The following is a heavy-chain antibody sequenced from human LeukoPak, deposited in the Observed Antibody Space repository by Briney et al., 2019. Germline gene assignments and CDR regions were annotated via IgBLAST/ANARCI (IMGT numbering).Heavy chain of an antibody. CDR2: IIPIFGTA. CDR3: ARDGYYGSGSYYNVADY. CDR1: GGTFSSYA. V-gene: IGHV1-69*05. J-gene: IGHJ4*02. D-gene: IGHD3-10*01. Sequence: GASVKVSCKASGGTFSSYAISWVRQAPGQGIEWMGGIIPIFGTANYAQKFQGRVTITTDESTSTAYMELSSLRSEDTAVYYCARDGYYGSGSYYNVADYWGQGTLVTVSS.